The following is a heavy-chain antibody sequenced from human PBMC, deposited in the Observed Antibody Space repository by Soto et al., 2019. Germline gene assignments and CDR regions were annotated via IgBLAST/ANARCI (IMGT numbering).Heavy chain of an antibody. Sequence: PSETLSLTCAVYGGSFSGYYWSWIRQPPGKGLEWIGEINHSGSTNYNPSLKSRVTISVDTSKNQFSLKLSSVTAADTAVYYCARGLRGYSYGLYPKYYYYGMDVWGQGTTVTVSS. CDR3: ARGLRGYSYGLYPKYYYYGMDV. CDR1: GGSFSGYY. D-gene: IGHD5-18*01. V-gene: IGHV4-34*01. CDR2: INHSGST. J-gene: IGHJ6*02.